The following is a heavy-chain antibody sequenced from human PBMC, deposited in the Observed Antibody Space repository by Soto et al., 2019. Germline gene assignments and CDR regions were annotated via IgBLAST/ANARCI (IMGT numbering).Heavy chain of an antibody. CDR2: IYYSGST. V-gene: IGHV4-31*03. J-gene: IGHJ6*02. CDR1: GGSISSGGYY. D-gene: IGHD3-3*01. Sequence: QVQLQESGPGLVKPSQTLSLTCTVSGGSISSGGYYWSWIRQLPGKGLEWIGYIYYSGSTYYNPSLKSRVTISVDTSKNQFSLKLSSVTAADTAVYYCARAPRNYDFWSGLPDYYYGMDVWGQGTTVTVSS. CDR3: ARAPRNYDFWSGLPDYYYGMDV.